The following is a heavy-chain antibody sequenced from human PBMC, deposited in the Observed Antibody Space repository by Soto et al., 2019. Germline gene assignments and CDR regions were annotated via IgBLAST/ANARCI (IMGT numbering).Heavy chain of an antibody. J-gene: IGHJ6*03. CDR3: ARGGYCSSTSCYHANRYYYYYMDV. Sequence: QSQTLSLTCAVYGGSFSGYYWSWIRQPPGKGLEWIGEINHSGSTNYNPSLKSRVTISVDTSKNQFSLKLSSVTAADTAVYYCARGGYCSSTSCYHANRYYYYYMDVWGKGTTVTVSS. D-gene: IGHD2-2*01. CDR2: INHSGST. V-gene: IGHV4-34*01. CDR1: GGSFSGYY.